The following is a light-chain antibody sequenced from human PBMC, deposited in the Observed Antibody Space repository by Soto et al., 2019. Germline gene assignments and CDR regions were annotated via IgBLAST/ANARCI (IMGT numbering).Light chain of an antibody. CDR1: QTISKY. V-gene: IGKV1-39*01. Sequence: DIQMTQSPASLSASVGDTVAITCRASQTISKYLRWFQFRPGTAPKLLVYAASSLQVGVPSRFRGGGSVTYFTRTLTNLQPEDFASYYCLQSYSSPRTFGQGTKLDI. CDR3: LQSYSSPRT. CDR2: AAS. J-gene: IGKJ2*01.